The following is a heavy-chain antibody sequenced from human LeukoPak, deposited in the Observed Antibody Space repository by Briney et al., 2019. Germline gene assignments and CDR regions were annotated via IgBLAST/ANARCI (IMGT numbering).Heavy chain of an antibody. Sequence: SETLSLTCAVYGGSFSGYYWSRIRQPPGKGLEWIGEINHSGSTNYNPSLKSRVTISVDTSKNQFSLKLSSVTAADTAVYYCARHRVRGPLRARYYFDYWGQGTLVTVSS. V-gene: IGHV4-34*01. CDR3: ARHRVRGPLRARYYFDY. J-gene: IGHJ4*02. CDR1: GGSFSGYY. D-gene: IGHD3-10*01. CDR2: INHSGST.